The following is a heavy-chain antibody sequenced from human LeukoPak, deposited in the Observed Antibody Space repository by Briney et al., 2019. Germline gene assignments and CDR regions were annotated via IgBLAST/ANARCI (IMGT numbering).Heavy chain of an antibody. CDR3: VRVDGSNWSSHFEY. CDR1: GFTFSSYA. J-gene: IGHJ4*02. CDR2: ISASGGVT. Sequence: GGSLRLSCAASGFTFSSYAMSWVRQAPGKGLEWVSIISASGGVTHYADTVKGRFTISRDNSKNTLYLQRSSLRAEDTAVYYCVRVDGSNWSSHFEYWGQGTLITVSS. D-gene: IGHD1-26*01. V-gene: IGHV3-23*01.